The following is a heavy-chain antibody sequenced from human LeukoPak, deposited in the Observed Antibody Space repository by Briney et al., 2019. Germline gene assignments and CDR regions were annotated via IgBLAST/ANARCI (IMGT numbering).Heavy chain of an antibody. J-gene: IGHJ6*02. D-gene: IGHD6-19*01. CDR3: AKVKGGWRGSDYYYYGMDV. CDR2: ISGSGGST. V-gene: IGHV3-23*01. Sequence: GGSLRLSCAASGFTFSSYAMSWVRQAPGKGLEWVSAISGSGGSTYYADSVKGRFTISRDNSKNTLYLQMNSLRAEDTAVYYCAKVKGGWRGSDYYYYGMDVWGQGTTVTVSS. CDR1: GFTFSSYA.